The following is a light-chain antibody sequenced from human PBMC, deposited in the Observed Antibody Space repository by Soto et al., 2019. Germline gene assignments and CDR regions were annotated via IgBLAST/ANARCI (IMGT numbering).Light chain of an antibody. CDR2: EVS. Sequence: QSALTQPPSASGSPGQSVTISCTGTSSDVGGYNYVSWYQQHPGKAPKLMIYEVSNRPSGVPDRFSGSKSGITASLTVSGLQAEDEADYYCSSYAGSNNLVFGGGTKLTVL. CDR1: SSDVGGYNY. J-gene: IGLJ2*01. CDR3: SSYAGSNNLV. V-gene: IGLV2-8*01.